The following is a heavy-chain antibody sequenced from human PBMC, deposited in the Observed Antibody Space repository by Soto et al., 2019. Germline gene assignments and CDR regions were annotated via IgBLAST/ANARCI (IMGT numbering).Heavy chain of an antibody. Sequence: GASVKVSCKASGYTFTSYGISWVRQAPGQGLEWMGWISAYNGNTNYAQKLQGRVTMTTDTSTSTAYMELRSLRSDDTAVYYCARDRRPITIFGVVISGYYMDVWGKGTTVTVPS. D-gene: IGHD3-3*01. J-gene: IGHJ6*03. CDR3: ARDRRPITIFGVVISGYYMDV. CDR1: GYTFTSYG. V-gene: IGHV1-18*01. CDR2: ISAYNGNT.